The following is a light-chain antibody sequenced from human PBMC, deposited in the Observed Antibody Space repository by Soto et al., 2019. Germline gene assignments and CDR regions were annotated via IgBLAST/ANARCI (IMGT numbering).Light chain of an antibody. J-gene: IGKJ3*01. CDR3: QQYGASTLFT. CDR2: GAS. Sequence: EVVLTQSPGTLSLSPGERATLSCRASQGVTTAYLAWYQHKPGQAPRLLIYGASNRATGIPDRFSGSGSGTDFTLTISRLEPEDFAVYSCQQYGASTLFTFGPGTKVDLK. CDR1: QGVTTAY. V-gene: IGKV3-20*01.